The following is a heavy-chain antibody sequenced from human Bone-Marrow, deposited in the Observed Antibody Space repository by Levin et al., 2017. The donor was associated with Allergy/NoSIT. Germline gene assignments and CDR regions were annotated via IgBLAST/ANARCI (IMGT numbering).Heavy chain of an antibody. D-gene: IGHD3-22*01. V-gene: IGHV3-30-3*01. CDR2: LSYDGVSQ. J-gene: IGHJ3*02. Sequence: GGSLRLSCAASGFTFSYYSMHWVRQAPGKGPEWVAALSYDGVSQYYADSVKGRFTFSSDSSKSTLYLQMNSLRVEDTAVYYCARGEDVSSGRDAFDIWGQGTMVTVSS. CDR1: GFTFSYYS. CDR3: ARGEDVSSGRDAFDI.